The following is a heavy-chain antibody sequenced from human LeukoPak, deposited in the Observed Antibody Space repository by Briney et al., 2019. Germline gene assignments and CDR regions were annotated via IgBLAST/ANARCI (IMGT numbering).Heavy chain of an antibody. CDR3: ARADTATVWFDP. J-gene: IGHJ5*02. Sequence: ASXKVSCKASGYTSTSYGISWVRQAPGQGLEWMGWISAYNGNTNYAQKLQGRVTMTTDTSTSTAYMELRSLRSDDTAVYYCARADTATVWFDPWGQGTLVTVSS. D-gene: IGHD5-18*01. CDR2: ISAYNGNT. CDR1: GYTSTSYG. V-gene: IGHV1-18*01.